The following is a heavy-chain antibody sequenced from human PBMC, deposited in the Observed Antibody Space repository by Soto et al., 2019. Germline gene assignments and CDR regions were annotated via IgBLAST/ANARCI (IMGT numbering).Heavy chain of an antibody. Sequence: QVQLVESGEGVVQPGRSLRLSCAASGFTFSSYGMHWVRQAPGKGLEWVAVISYDGSNKYYADSVKGRFTISRDNSKNTLYLQMNSLRAEDTAVYYCAKDGYDSSGYSINDYWGQGTLVTVSS. CDR2: ISYDGSNK. J-gene: IGHJ4*02. CDR3: AKDGYDSSGYSINDY. V-gene: IGHV3-30*18. CDR1: GFTFSSYG. D-gene: IGHD3-22*01.